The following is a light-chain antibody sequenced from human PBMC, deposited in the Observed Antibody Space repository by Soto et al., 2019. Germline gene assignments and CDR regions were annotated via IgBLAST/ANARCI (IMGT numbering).Light chain of an antibody. CDR2: DDN. Sequence: SYELSQPPSVSATPGQTARITYGGNNIGSTSVHWYQQRPGQAPVLFVYDDNDRPSEIPEPSSAPNSKNTTTPTTTSGGAGDEAHYYCQVWNITADHYVFGTGNKVTV. CDR1: NIGSTS. J-gene: IGLJ1*01. CDR3: QVWNITADHYV. V-gene: IGLV3-21*02.